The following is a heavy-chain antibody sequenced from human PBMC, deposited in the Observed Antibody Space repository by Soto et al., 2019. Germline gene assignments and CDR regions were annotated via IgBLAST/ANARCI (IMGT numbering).Heavy chain of an antibody. CDR1: GDSVSTNSAT. CDR3: PFDH. J-gene: IGHJ4*02. CDR2: TYYRSKWYY. Sequence: SQTLSLTCAISGDSVSTNSATWDWFRQSPSRGLEWLGGTYYRSKWYYDYAVSVKGRITISLKASDTAIYYCARPDIPTRSSDYYPPFDHWGQGTLVTVSS. V-gene: IGHV6-1*01. D-gene: IGHD3-22*01.